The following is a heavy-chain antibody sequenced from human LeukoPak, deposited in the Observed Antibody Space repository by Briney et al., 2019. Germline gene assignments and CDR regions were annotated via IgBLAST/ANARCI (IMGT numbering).Heavy chain of an antibody. CDR2: ISSSGTYL. J-gene: IGHJ4*02. CDR1: GFTFSNYA. CDR3: ARGLFGVINPTDY. D-gene: IGHD3-3*01. V-gene: IGHV3-21*01. Sequence: GGSLRLSCAASGFTFSNYAMHWVRQAPRKGLEWVSSISSSGTYLYYADSVKGRFTISRDNAKDSLYLQMNSLRVEDTAVYFCARGLFGVINPTDYWGQGTLVTVSS.